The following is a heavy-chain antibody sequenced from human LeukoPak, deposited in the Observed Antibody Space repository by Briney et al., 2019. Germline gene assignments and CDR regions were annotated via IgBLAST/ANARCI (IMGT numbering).Heavy chain of an antibody. V-gene: IGHV4-39*07. CDR2: IYYSGST. CDR3: ARESAGAARRESFDY. D-gene: IGHD6-6*01. CDR1: GGSISSSSYY. J-gene: IGHJ4*02. Sequence: SETLSLTCTVSGGSISSSSYYWGWIRQPPGKGLEWIGSIYYSGSTYYNPSLKSRVTISVDTSKNQFSLKLSSVTAADTAVYYCARESAGAARRESFDYWGQGTLVTVSS.